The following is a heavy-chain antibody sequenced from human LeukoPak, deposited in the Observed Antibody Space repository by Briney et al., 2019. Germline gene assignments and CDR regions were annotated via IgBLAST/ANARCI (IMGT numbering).Heavy chain of an antibody. CDR1: GFTSSSYE. CDR2: ISSSGSTI. Sequence: PGGSLRLSCAASGFTSSSYEMNWVRQAPGKGLEWVSYISSSGSTIYYADSVKGRFTISRDNAKNSLYLQMNSLRAEDTAVYYCARVGIAVAGSFDYWGQGTLVTVSS. D-gene: IGHD6-19*01. CDR3: ARVGIAVAGSFDY. J-gene: IGHJ4*02. V-gene: IGHV3-48*03.